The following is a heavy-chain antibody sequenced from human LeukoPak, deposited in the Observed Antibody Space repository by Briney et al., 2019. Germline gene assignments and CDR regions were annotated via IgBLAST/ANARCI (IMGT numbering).Heavy chain of an antibody. CDR2: ISGSGGNT. J-gene: IGHJ4*02. V-gene: IGHV3-23*01. D-gene: IGHD6-19*01. Sequence: GGSLRLSCAASGFTFSSHAMSWVRQAPGKGLEWVSAISGSGGNTYYADSVKGRFTISRDNSKNTLYLQMNSLRAEDTAVYYCARDPLSGWFDYWGQGTLVTVSS. CDR1: GFTFSSHA. CDR3: ARDPLSGWFDY.